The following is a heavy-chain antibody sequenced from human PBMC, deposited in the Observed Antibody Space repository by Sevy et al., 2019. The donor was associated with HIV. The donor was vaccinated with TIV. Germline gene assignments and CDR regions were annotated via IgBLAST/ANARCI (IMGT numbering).Heavy chain of an antibody. Sequence: GGSLRLSCAASGFTFSSYGMHWVRQAPGKGLGWVAVISYDGSNKYYADSVKDRFTISRDNSKNTLYLQMNSLRAEDTAVYYCAKDLSMQLWSNSYFDYWGQRTLVTVSS. CDR3: AKDLSMQLWSNSYFDY. V-gene: IGHV3-30*18. J-gene: IGHJ4*02. D-gene: IGHD5-18*01. CDR1: GFTFSSYG. CDR2: ISYDGSNK.